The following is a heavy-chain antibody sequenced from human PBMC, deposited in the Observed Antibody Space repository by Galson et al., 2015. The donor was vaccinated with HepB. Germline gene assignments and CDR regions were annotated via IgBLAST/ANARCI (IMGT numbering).Heavy chain of an antibody. J-gene: IGHJ4*02. V-gene: IGHV7-4-1*02. CDR1: GYTLTNYA. CDR2: IDTNTGNP. CDR3: ARVGIVGAIVFDY. D-gene: IGHD1-26*01. Sequence: VKVSCKASGYTLTNYAMNWVRQAPGQGLGWMGWIDTNTGNPTYAQGFTGRFVFSLDTSVNTAYLQISSLKAEDTAVYYCARVGIVGAIVFDYWGQGTLVTVSS.